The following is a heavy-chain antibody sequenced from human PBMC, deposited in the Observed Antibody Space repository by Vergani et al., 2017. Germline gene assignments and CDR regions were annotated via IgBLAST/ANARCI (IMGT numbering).Heavy chain of an antibody. CDR1: GYTFTSYG. V-gene: IGHV1-8*02. Sequence: QVQLVQSGAEVKKPGASVKVSCKASGYTFTSYGINWVRQATGQGLEWMGWMNPNSGNTGYAQKFQGRVTMTRNTSISTAYMELSSLRSEDTAVYYCARSLTLRFLEWLGSRCAWFDPWGQGTLVTVSS. CDR2: MNPNSGNT. CDR3: ARSLTLRFLEWLGSRCAWFDP. D-gene: IGHD3-3*01. J-gene: IGHJ5*02.